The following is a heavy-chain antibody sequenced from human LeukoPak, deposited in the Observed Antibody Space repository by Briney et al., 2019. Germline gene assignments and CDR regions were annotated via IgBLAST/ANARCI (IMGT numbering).Heavy chain of an antibody. CDR1: GFTFSPYA. J-gene: IGHJ4*02. V-gene: IGHV3-21*01. CDR2: ISGGGGTT. Sequence: GGSLRLSCAASGFTFSPYAMAWVRQAPGKGLEWVSSISGGGGTTYYADSVKGRFTISRDNAKNSLYLQMNSLRAEDTAVYYCARERDYGGNLFDYWGQGTLVTVSS. CDR3: ARERDYGGNLFDY. D-gene: IGHD4-23*01.